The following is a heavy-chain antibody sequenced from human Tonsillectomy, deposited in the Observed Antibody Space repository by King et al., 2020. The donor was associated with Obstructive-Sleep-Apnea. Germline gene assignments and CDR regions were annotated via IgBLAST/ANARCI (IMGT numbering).Heavy chain of an antibody. CDR3: ARLRYDSNGYYYGDY. D-gene: IGHD3-22*01. Sequence: QLVQSGAEVKKPGDSLRISCNGAGYSFTNYWITWVRRMHGKGLEWRGRSDSIDPYANYSPSFQGHVTIAADKSISTAYLQWSSLKASDTAMYYCARLRYDSNGYYYGDYWGQGTLVTVSS. CDR1: GYSFTNYW. CDR2: SDSIDPYA. V-gene: IGHV5-10-1*01. J-gene: IGHJ4*02.